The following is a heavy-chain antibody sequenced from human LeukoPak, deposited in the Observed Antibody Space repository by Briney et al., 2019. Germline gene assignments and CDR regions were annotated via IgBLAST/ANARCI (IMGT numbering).Heavy chain of an antibody. Sequence: GGSLRLSCAASGFTFSSYAMSWVRQAPGKGLEWVSAISGSGGTTYYADSVKGRFTISRDNSKNTLYLQMNSLRAEDTAVYYCAKGLSLTDYYDSSGYYPSDNFDYWGQGTLVTVSS. CDR3: AKGLSLTDYYDSSGYYPSDNFDY. J-gene: IGHJ4*02. D-gene: IGHD3-22*01. V-gene: IGHV3-23*01. CDR2: ISGSGGTT. CDR1: GFTFSSYA.